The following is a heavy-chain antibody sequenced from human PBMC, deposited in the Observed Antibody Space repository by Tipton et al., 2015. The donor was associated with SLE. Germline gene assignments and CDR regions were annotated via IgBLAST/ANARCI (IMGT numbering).Heavy chain of an antibody. V-gene: IGHV6-1*01. CDR1: GDSVSSNSAA. D-gene: IGHD2/OR15-2a*01. CDR3: ARSSSVRTLLWPTFAY. CDR2: TYYMSKWYN. J-gene: IGHJ4*02. Sequence: PGLVKPSQTLSLTCAISGDSVSSNSAAWNWIRQSPSRGLEWLGRTYYMSKWYNDYAVSVRSRIIINPDTSKNQFSLQLTSVTPEDTAVYYCARSSSVRTLLWPTFAYWGQGTLVTVSS.